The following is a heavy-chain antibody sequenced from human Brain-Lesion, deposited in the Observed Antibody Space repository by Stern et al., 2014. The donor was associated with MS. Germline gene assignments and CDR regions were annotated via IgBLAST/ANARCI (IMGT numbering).Heavy chain of an antibody. D-gene: IGHD1-7*01. J-gene: IGHJ5*02. CDR2: IKTDGSEK. V-gene: IGHV3-7*01. CDR3: ARAVRELGT. CDR1: GFTFRNYW. Sequence: VQLVESGGGLVQPGESLRLSCAVSGFTFRNYWMTWVRQAPGKGLEWVASIKTDGSEKSYGASVKGRFTISRDNAKNSLYLQMNSLRAEDTAVYYCARAVRELGTWGQGTLVTVSS.